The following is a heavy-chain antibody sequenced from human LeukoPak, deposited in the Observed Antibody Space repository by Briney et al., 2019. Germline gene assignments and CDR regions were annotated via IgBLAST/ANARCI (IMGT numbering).Heavy chain of an antibody. CDR1: GGSISSGSYY. CDR3: ARGSRGMDV. D-gene: IGHD6-13*01. Sequence: SQTLSLTCTVSGGSISSGSYYWSWIRQPAGKGLEWIGCIYTSGSTNYNPSLKSRVTISVDTSKNQFSLKLSSVTAADTAVYYCARGSRGMDVWGQGTTVTVSS. J-gene: IGHJ6*02. CDR2: IYTSGST. V-gene: IGHV4-61*02.